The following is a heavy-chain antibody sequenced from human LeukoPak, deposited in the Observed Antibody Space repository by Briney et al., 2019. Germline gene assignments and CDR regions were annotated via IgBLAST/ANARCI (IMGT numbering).Heavy chain of an antibody. CDR2: IKQDGSEK. CDR3: ARGRGYCSSTSCYFFGFDY. D-gene: IGHD2-2*01. J-gene: IGHJ4*02. V-gene: IGHV3-7*03. CDR1: GFTFSSYW. Sequence: GGSLRLSCAASGFTFSSYWTSWVRQAPGKGREWVANIKQDGSEKYYVDSVKGRFTISRDNDKNSLYLQMNSLRAEDTAVYYCARGRGYCSSTSCYFFGFDYWGQGTLVTVSS.